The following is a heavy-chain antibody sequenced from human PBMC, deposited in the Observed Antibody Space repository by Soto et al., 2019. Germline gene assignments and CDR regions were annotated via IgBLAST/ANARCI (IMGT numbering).Heavy chain of an antibody. D-gene: IGHD2-2*01. CDR1: GGSISSGGYY. Sequence: NPSETLSLTCTVSGGSISSGGYYWSWIRQHPGKGLEWIGYIYYSGSTYYNPSLKSRVTISVDTSKNQFSLKLSSVTAADTAVYYCANSVGLAFDIWGQGTMVTVSS. J-gene: IGHJ3*02. CDR2: IYYSGST. V-gene: IGHV4-31*03. CDR3: ANSVGLAFDI.